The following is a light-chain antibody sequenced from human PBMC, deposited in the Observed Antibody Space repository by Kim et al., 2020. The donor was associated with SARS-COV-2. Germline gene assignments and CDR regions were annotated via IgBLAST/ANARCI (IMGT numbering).Light chain of an antibody. V-gene: IGLV1-40*01. J-gene: IGLJ1*01. CDR1: SSNIGAGYD. Sequence: TISCTGSSSNIGAGYDVHWYQQLPGRVPKLLVYGNNNRPSGVPDRFSGSKSGTSASLAITGLQAEDEADYYCQSYDSSLNAIFGNGTKVTVL. CDR3: QSYDSSLNAI. CDR2: GNN.